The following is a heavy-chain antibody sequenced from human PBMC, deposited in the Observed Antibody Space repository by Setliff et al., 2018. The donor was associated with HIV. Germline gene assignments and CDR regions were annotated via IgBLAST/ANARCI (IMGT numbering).Heavy chain of an antibody. V-gene: IGHV4-39*07. J-gene: IGHJ1*01. CDR2: IYYSGNT. Sequence: SETLSLTCTVSGGSIKSSSYYWGWIRQPPGKGLEWIGSIYYSGNTYYNPSLKSRVTILEDTSRNQFSLRLSSVTAADTAIYYCARVPTSSWYVTTQRTKEYFHHWGQGTLVTV. CDR3: ARVPTSSWYVTTQRTKEYFHH. D-gene: IGHD6-13*01. CDR1: GGSIKSSSYY.